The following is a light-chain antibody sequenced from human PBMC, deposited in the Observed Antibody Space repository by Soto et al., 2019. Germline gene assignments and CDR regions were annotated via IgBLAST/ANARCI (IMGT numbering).Light chain of an antibody. CDR2: EVS. CDR1: SGDVGGHNY. V-gene: IGLV2-14*01. CDR3: SSYTISSTLV. Sequence: QSVLTQPASVSGSLEQSITISCTGTSGDVGGHNYVSWYQQHPGKAPKLVIYEVSNRPSGVSNRFSGSKSGNTASLTISGLQAEDEADYYCSSYTISSTLVLGGGTQLTDL. J-gene: IGLJ2*01.